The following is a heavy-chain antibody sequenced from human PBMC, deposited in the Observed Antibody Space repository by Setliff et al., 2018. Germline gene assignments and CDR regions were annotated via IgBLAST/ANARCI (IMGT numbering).Heavy chain of an antibody. CDR1: GYTFTSYG. Sequence: ASVKVSCKASGYTFTSYGISWVRQAPGQGLEWMGWISGFNGNTNYAQSVRDRLIMTADKSTSTSYMELRGLTSGDTAIYYCARSIGGFSATSHPLDYWGQGTQVTVSS. CDR3: ARSIGGFSATSHPLDY. CDR2: ISGFNGNT. D-gene: IGHD3-10*01. J-gene: IGHJ4*02. V-gene: IGHV1-18*01.